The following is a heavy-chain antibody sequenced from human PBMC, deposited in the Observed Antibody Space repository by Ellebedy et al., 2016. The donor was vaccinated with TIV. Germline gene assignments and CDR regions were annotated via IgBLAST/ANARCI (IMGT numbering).Heavy chain of an antibody. CDR1: GGSISPYY. Sequence: MPSETLSLTCTVSGGSISPYYWSWIRQPPGKGLEWIGYIYYSGSTNYNPSLKSRVTISVDTSKNQFSLKLSSVTAADTAVYYCAKELVSRDSLSFDYWGLGTLVTVTS. J-gene: IGHJ4*02. CDR3: AKELVSRDSLSFDY. V-gene: IGHV4-59*08. CDR2: IYYSGST. D-gene: IGHD3-9*01.